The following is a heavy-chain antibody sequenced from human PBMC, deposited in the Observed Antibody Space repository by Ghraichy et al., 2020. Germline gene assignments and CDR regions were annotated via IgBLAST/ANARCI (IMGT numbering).Heavy chain of an antibody. CDR3: ARLGKSFIEDYYYYGMDA. CDR2: TSPFGGNI. CDR1: GFTFSNYA. J-gene: IGHJ6*02. Sequence: GGSLRLSCVASGFTFSNYAMYWVRQAPGKGLEWVAVTSPFGGNIYYADSVKGRFTISRDNSKNTLFLQMNSLRGEDTAVYYCARLGKSFIEDYYYYGMDAWGQGTTVTVS. V-gene: IGHV3-30*04.